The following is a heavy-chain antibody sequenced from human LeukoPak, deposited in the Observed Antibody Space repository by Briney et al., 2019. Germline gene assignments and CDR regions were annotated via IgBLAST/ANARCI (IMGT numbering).Heavy chain of an antibody. Sequence: SETLSLTCTVSGGSISGYYWSWIRQPPGQGLEWIGYIHYSGSTNYNPSLKGRVTISLDMSKNQFSLKLNCINGAETAVYYCAREGQWLPDWFDPWGQGTLVTVSS. CDR1: GGSISGYY. CDR2: IHYSGST. CDR3: AREGQWLPDWFDP. V-gene: IGHV4-59*01. D-gene: IGHD6-19*01. J-gene: IGHJ5*02.